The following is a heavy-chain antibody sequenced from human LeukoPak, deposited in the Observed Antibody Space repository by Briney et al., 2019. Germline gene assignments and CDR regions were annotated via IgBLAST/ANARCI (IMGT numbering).Heavy chain of an antibody. Sequence: GASVKVSCTTSGYTFTTYTIAWVRQAPGQGLEWIGWISPYNSNTDYTHKLQGRITVTTDTSTSTAYMELRSLRSDDTALYYCARGTRQQLDYWGQGTLVSVSS. CDR2: ISPYNSNT. D-gene: IGHD6-13*01. V-gene: IGHV1-18*04. CDR3: ARGTRQQLDY. J-gene: IGHJ4*02. CDR1: GYTFTTYT.